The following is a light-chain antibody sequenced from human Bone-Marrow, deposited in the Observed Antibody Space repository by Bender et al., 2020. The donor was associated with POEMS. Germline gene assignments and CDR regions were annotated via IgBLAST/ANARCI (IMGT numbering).Light chain of an antibody. V-gene: IGLV3-1*01. CDR3: QALDSTTTRV. Sequence: SYELTQPPSVSVSPGQTAKITCSGDKLGDKYVCWYQQRPGQSPVLVIYEDNKRPSGIPERLSGPNSGNTATLTISGTQAMDEADYYCQALDSTTTRVFGGGTKLTVL. CDR1: KLGDKY. J-gene: IGLJ3*02. CDR2: EDN.